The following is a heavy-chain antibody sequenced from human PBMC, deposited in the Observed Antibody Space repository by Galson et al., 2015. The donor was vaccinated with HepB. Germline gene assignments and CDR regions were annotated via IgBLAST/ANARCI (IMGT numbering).Heavy chain of an antibody. V-gene: IGHV4-59*08. CDR1: GGSIRKYY. Sequence: LSLTCSVSGGSIRKYYWNWIRQSPGKGLEWIGYIHASGTTNYSPSLKSRVTISADTSNNRFSLKLISVTAADTAMYYCARHNLYDSVSYPIDYWGQGILVTVSS. J-gene: IGHJ4*02. D-gene: IGHD3-10*01. CDR3: ARHNLYDSVSYPIDY. CDR2: IHASGTT.